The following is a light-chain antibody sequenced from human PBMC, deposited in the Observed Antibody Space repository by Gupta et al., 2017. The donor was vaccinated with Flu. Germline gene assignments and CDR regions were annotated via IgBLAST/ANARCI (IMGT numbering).Light chain of an antibody. J-gene: IGLJ2*01. CDR2: EVN. CDR3: HSYTGGTTPWV. V-gene: IGLV2-14*01. Sequence: YQHHPFRVPKLMIYEVNNRPSGISNRFSGSKSGNTASLTISGLHAEDEADYYFHSYTGGTTPWVFGGGTKLTVL.